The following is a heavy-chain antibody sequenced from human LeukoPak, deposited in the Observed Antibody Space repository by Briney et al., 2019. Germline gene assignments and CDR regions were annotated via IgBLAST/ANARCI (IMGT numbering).Heavy chain of an antibody. D-gene: IGHD3-10*01. CDR3: ARAMVRGVIITLFDY. J-gene: IGHJ4*02. CDR2: ISYDGSNK. Sequence: AGGSLTLSCAASGFTFSSYAMHWVRQAPGKGLEWVAVISYDGSNKYYADSVKGRFTISRDNSKNTLYLQMNSLRAEDTAVYYCARAMVRGVIITLFDYWGQGTLVTVSS. CDR1: GFTFSSYA. V-gene: IGHV3-30*01.